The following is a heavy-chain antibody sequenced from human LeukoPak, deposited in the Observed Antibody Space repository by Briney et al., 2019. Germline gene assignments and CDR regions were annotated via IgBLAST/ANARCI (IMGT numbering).Heavy chain of an antibody. V-gene: IGHV1-2*02. J-gene: IGHJ3*02. D-gene: IGHD3-22*01. Sequence: ASVKVSCKASGYTFTGYYMHWVRQAPGQGLEWMGWINPNSGGTNYAQKFQGRVTMTRGTSISTAYMELSRLRSDDTAVYYCARVPDSSVAIDAFDIWGQGTMVTVSS. CDR3: ARVPDSSVAIDAFDI. CDR2: INPNSGGT. CDR1: GYTFTGYY.